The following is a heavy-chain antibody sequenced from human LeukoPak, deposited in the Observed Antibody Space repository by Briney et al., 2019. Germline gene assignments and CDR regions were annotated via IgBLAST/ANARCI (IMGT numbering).Heavy chain of an antibody. CDR1: GYSFTSYW. CDR2: IYPGDSDT. J-gene: IGHJ4*02. CDR3: ARPDLSSDSSGWYGFDY. D-gene: IGHD6-19*01. V-gene: IGHV5-51*01. Sequence: GASLKISCKGSGYSFTSYWIGWVRQMPGKGLEWMGIIYPGDSDTRYSPSFQGQVAISADKSISTAYLQWSSLKASDTAMYYCARPDLSSDSSGWYGFDYWGQGTLVTVSS.